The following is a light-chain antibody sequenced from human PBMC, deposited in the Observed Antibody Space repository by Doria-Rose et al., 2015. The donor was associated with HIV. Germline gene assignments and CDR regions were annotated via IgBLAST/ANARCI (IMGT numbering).Light chain of an antibody. Sequence: QPGLTQPPSVSAAPGQKVTISCSGSSSNLGNNCVSWYRQLPGTAPKLLIYENNKRSSGIPDRFSGSKSGTSATLGITGLQTGDEADYYCGTWDSSLRGWVFGGGTKLTVL. CDR2: ENN. J-gene: IGLJ3*02. CDR1: SSNLGNNC. V-gene: IGLV1-51*02. CDR3: GTWDSSLRGWV.